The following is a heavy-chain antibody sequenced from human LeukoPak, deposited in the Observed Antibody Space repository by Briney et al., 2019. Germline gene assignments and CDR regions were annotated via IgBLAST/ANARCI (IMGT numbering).Heavy chain of an antibody. Sequence: GGSLRLSCAASGFTVSSNYMSWVRQAPGKGLEWVSVIYSGGSTYYADSVKGRFTISRDNSKNTLYLQMNSLRAEGTAVYYCARVFRSRAAAGTGLDYWGQGTLVTVSS. J-gene: IGHJ4*02. CDR1: GFTVSSNY. D-gene: IGHD6-13*01. CDR3: ARVFRSRAAAGTGLDY. CDR2: IYSGGST. V-gene: IGHV3-53*01.